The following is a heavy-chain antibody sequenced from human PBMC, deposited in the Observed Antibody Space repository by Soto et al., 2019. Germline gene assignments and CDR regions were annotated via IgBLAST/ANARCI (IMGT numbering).Heavy chain of an antibody. CDR2: IYYSGST. Sequence: SETLSLTCTVSGGSISSGGYYWSWIRQHPGKGLEWIGYIYYSGSTYYNPSLKSRVTISVDTSKNQFSLKLSSVTAADTAVYYCARGPIPSDCLSYSYYFDYRGQRTPVTVSS. CDR1: GGSISSGGYY. D-gene: IGHD3-9*01. J-gene: IGHJ4*02. CDR3: ARGPIPSDCLSYSYYFDY. V-gene: IGHV4-31*03.